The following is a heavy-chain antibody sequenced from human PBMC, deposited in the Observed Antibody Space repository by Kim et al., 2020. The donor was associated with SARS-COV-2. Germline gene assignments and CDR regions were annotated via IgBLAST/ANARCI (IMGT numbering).Heavy chain of an antibody. CDR1: GGSISSYY. CDR3: ARDGGGWLKRSWYFDL. Sequence: SETLSLTCTVSGGSISSYYWSWIRQPPGKGLEWIGYIYYSGSTNYNPSLKSRVTISVDTSKNQFSLKLSSVTAADTAVYYCARDGGGWLKRSWYFDLWGRGTLVPVSS. V-gene: IGHV4-59*12. D-gene: IGHD5-12*01. CDR2: IYYSGST. J-gene: IGHJ2*01.